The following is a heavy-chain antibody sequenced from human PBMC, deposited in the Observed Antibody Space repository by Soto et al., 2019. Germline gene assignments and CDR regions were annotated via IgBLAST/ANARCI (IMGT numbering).Heavy chain of an antibody. V-gene: IGHV3-74*01. CDR1: GFTFSSYW. CDR3: ARDSGTLEWSETEFDY. J-gene: IGHJ4*02. Sequence: EVQLVESGGGLVQPGGSLRLSCAASGFTFSSYWMHWVRQAPGKGLVWVSRINSDGSSKSYADSVKGRFTISRDNAKNTLYLQMNSLRAEDTAVYYCARDSGTLEWSETEFDYWGQGTLVTVSS. CDR2: INSDGSSK. D-gene: IGHD3-3*01.